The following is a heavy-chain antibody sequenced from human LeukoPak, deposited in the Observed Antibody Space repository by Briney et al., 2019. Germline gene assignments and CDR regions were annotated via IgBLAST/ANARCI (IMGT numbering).Heavy chain of an antibody. CDR2: ISSSSYT. D-gene: IGHD5-12*01. V-gene: IGHV3-21*01. CDR1: VFTFSSYS. Sequence: GGSLRLSCGASVFTFSSYSMIWVRQAPGKGLEWVSSISSSSYTYYADSVKGRFTISRDSAKNSLYLQMDSLRAEDTAVYYCARGRGYSGYDFGYWGQGTLVTVSS. CDR3: ARGRGYSGYDFGY. J-gene: IGHJ4*02.